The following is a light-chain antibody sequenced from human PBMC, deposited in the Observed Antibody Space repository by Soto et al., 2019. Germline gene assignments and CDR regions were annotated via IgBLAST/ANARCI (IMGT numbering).Light chain of an antibody. J-gene: IGLJ3*02. Sequence: QSVLTQPASVSGSPGQSITISCTGTSSDVGAYNYVSWFQQHPGKVPKLLVYEVNNRPSGVSNRFSGSKSGNTASLTISGLQDEDEADYYCSSYARSTTLLFGGGTKVTVL. CDR1: SSDVGAYNY. CDR2: EVN. V-gene: IGLV2-14*01. CDR3: SSYARSTTLL.